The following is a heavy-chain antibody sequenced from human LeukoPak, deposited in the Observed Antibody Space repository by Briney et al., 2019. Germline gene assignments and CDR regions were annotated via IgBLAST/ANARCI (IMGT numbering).Heavy chain of an antibody. D-gene: IGHD4-17*01. J-gene: IGHJ4*02. CDR1: GDSISSYY. CDR2: INYSGNT. CDR3: ARVARQDYVYFDC. V-gene: IGHV4-59*01. Sequence: PSETLSLTCTVSGDSISSYYWSWIRQPPGKGLEWMGYINYSGNTNYNPSLKSRVTISVDTSKNQSSLRLTSVTAADTAVYYCARVARQDYVYFDCWGQGTLVTVSS.